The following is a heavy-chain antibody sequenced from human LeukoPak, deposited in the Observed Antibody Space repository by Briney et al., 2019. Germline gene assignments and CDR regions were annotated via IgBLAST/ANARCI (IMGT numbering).Heavy chain of an antibody. CDR1: GGSISSYY. CDR2: IYTSGST. CDR3: ARDIVVVPAATHYYYYMDV. D-gene: IGHD2-2*01. J-gene: IGHJ6*03. Sequence: SSETLSLTCTVSGGSISSYYWSWIRQPAGKGLEWIGRIYTSGSTNYNPSLKSRVTMSVDTSKNQFSLKLSSVTAADTAVYYCARDIVVVPAATHYYYYMDVWGKGTTVTVSS. V-gene: IGHV4-4*07.